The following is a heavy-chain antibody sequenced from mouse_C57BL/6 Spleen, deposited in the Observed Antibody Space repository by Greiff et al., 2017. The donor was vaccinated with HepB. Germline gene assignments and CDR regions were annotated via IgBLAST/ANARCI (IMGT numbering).Heavy chain of an antibody. J-gene: IGHJ1*03. Sequence: VQLQQSGPELVKPGASVKISCKASGYSFSSSWMNWVKQRPGKGLEWIGRIYPGDGDTNYNGKFKGKATLTADKSSSTGYMQLSSLTSEDYAVYLCENYEGYFDDWGTGTTVTVSS. CDR2: IYPGDGDT. D-gene: IGHD1-1*01. V-gene: IGHV1-82*01. CDR1: GYSFSSSW. CDR3: ENYEGYFDD.